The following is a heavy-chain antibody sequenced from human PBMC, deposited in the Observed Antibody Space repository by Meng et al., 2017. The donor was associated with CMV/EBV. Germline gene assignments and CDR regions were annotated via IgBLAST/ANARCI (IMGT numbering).Heavy chain of an antibody. CDR2: INWNGGST. J-gene: IGHJ6*02. V-gene: IGHV3-20*04. CDR3: AKEAKLLRNNNYYYGMDV. D-gene: IGHD1/OR15-1a*01. CDR1: GFTFDDYG. Sequence: GESLKISCAASGFTFDDYGMSWVRQAPGKGLEWVSGINWNGGSTGYADSVKGRFTISRDNAKNSLYMQMNSLRAEDTALYYCAKEAKLLRNNNYYYGMDVWGQGTTVTVSS.